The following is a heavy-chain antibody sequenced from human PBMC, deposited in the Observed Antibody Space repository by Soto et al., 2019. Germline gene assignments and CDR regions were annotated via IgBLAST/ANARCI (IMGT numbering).Heavy chain of an antibody. Sequence: SETLSLTCTVSGGSISSYYWSWIRQPPGKGLEWIGYIYYSGSTNYNPSLKSRVTISVDTSKNQFSLKLSSVTAADTAVYYCARDLALGDFWIRGAFDIWGQGTMVTVSS. CDR2: IYYSGST. D-gene: IGHD3-3*01. V-gene: IGHV4-59*01. CDR1: GGSISSYY. J-gene: IGHJ3*02. CDR3: ARDLALGDFWIRGAFDI.